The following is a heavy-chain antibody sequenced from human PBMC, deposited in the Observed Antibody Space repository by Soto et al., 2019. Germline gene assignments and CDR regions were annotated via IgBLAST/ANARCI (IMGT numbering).Heavy chain of an antibody. CDR1: GGSISSSSYY. CDR2: IYYSGST. D-gene: IGHD1-26*01. Sequence: QLQLQESGPGLVKPSETLSLTCTVSGGSISSSSYYWGWIRQPPGKGLEWIGSIYYSGSTYYNPSLKSRVTISVDTSKNQFSLKLSSVTAADTAVYYCAASMGVVGPQGPDASYYFDYWGQGTLVTVSS. J-gene: IGHJ4*02. CDR3: AASMGVVGPQGPDASYYFDY. V-gene: IGHV4-39*01.